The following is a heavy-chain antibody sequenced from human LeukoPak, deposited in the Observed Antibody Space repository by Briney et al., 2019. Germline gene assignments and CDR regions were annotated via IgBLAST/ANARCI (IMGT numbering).Heavy chain of an antibody. D-gene: IGHD3-22*01. J-gene: IGHJ4*02. CDR2: IYPGDSDT. V-gene: IGHV5-51*01. CDR3: ARHPSSGYYSDF. Sequence: GESLKISCKGSGYSFTTYWIGWVRQMPGKGLEWMGIIYPGDSDTRYNPSFQDHVTISADKSISTAYLQWSSLKASDTAMYYCARHPSSGYYSDFWGQGTLVTVSS. CDR1: GYSFTTYW.